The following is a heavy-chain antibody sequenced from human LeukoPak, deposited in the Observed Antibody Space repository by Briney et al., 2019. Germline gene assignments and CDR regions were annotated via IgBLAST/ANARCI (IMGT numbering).Heavy chain of an antibody. CDR1: GFSLSTSGMC. D-gene: IGHD3-22*01. CDR3: ARIRVYYDSSGYYSNWFDP. CDR2: IDWDDDK. Sequence: ESGPALVQPTQTLTLTCTFSGFSLSTSGMCVSWIRQPPGKALEWLARIDWDDDKYYSTSLKTRLTISRDTSKNQVVLTMTNMDPVDTATYYCARIRVYYDSSGYYSNWFDPWGQGTLVTVSS. J-gene: IGHJ5*02. V-gene: IGHV2-70*11.